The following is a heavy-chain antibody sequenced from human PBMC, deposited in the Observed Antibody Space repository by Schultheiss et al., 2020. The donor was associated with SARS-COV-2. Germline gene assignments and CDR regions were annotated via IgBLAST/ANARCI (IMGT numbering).Heavy chain of an antibody. CDR3: ASPDYGDY. Sequence: SQTLSLTCTVSGGSISSGYYYWSWIRQPPGKGLEWIGYIYYSGSTNYNPSLKSRVTISVDTSKNQFSLKLSSVTAADTAVYYCASPDYGDYWGQGTLVTVSS. CDR1: GGSISSGYYY. J-gene: IGHJ4*02. V-gene: IGHV4-61*01. CDR2: IYYSGST.